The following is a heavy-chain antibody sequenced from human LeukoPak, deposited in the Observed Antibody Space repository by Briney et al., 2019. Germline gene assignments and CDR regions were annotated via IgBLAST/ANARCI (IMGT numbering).Heavy chain of an antibody. CDR3: ACVRGPSDY. V-gene: IGHV3-23*01. J-gene: IGHJ4*02. CDR1: GFTFSSYG. Sequence: GGTLRLSCAASGFTFSSYGMSWVRQPPGKGLEWVSAISGSGGSTYYADSVKGRFTISRDNTKNSLYLQMDSLTADYTAVYFCACVRGPSDYWGQGTLVTVSS. CDR2: ISGSGGST. D-gene: IGHD4-17*01.